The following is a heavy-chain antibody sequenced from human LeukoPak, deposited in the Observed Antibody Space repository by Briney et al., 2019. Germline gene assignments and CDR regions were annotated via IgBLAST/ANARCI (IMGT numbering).Heavy chain of an antibody. V-gene: IGHV3-48*03. J-gene: IGHJ4*02. Sequence: GGSLRLSCAASGFTFSSYEMNWVRQAPGKGLEWVSYISSSGSTIYYADSVKGRFTISRDNAKNSLYLQMNSLRAEDTAVYYCARSSSWIFDYWGQGTLATVSS. CDR3: ARSSSWIFDY. CDR2: ISSSGSTI. D-gene: IGHD6-13*01. CDR1: GFTFSSYE.